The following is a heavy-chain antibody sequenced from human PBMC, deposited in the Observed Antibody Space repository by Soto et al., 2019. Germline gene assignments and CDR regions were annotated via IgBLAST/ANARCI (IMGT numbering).Heavy chain of an antibody. J-gene: IGHJ1*01. CDR2: INAYDGNT. D-gene: IGHD2-8*01. V-gene: IGHV1-18*01. CDR3: ASDLQWGQVHG. Sequence: QVQLVQSGAEVKKPGASVKVSCKASGYTFTSYDINWVRQAPGQGLEWMGWINAYDGNTNYAQKFQGRVTMTTDTSTLTGYMELRSLRSYDTAVYYCASDLQWGQVHGWGQGTLVTVSS. CDR1: GYTFTSYD.